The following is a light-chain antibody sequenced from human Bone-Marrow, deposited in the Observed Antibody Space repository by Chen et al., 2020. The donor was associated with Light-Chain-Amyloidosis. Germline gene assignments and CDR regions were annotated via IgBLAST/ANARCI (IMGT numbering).Light chain of an antibody. CDR3: QSYQGSSQGV. CDR1: SGSIATNY. CDR2: EDD. V-gene: IGLV6-57*01. Sequence: NFMLTQPHSVSESPGKTVIISCTRSSGSIATNYVQGYQQRTGSSPTTVIYEDDQRPSGVPDRFSGSIDRSSNSASLTIAGLQTEHEADYYCQSYQGSSQGVFGGGTKLTVL. J-gene: IGLJ3*02.